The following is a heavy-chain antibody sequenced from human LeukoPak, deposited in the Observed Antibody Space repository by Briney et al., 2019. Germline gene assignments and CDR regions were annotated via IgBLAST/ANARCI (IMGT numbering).Heavy chain of an antibody. J-gene: IGHJ4*02. CDR1: GFTFSSYG. V-gene: IGHV3-30-3*01. CDR3: ARDEDGRSSNYVFDY. Sequence: QPGGSLRLSCAASGFTFSSYGMHWVRQAPGKGLEWVAVISKDGSQRYYADSVKGRFTISRDNSKNTVYLQMTTLRVEDTAVYYCARDEDGRSSNYVFDYWGQGTLATVSS. D-gene: IGHD3-16*01. CDR2: ISKDGSQR.